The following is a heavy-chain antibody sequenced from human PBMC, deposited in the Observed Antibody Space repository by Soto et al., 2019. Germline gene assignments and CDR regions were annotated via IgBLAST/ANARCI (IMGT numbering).Heavy chain of an antibody. CDR1: GFTFSSYG. Sequence: ESGGGVVQPGRSLRLSCAASGFTFSSYGMYWVRQAPGKGLEWVAVIWYDGSNKYYADSVKGRFTISRDNSKNTLYLQMNSLRAEDTAVYYCARDLDTGAAGTEVDYWGQGTLVTVSS. J-gene: IGHJ4*02. D-gene: IGHD6-13*01. CDR2: IWYDGSNK. V-gene: IGHV3-33*01. CDR3: ARDLDTGAAGTEVDY.